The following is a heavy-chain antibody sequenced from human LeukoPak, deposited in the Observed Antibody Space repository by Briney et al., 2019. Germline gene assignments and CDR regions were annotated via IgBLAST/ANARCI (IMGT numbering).Heavy chain of an antibody. CDR2: IRSKANSYAT. CDR3: YCSSTSCSDY. V-gene: IGHV3-73*01. J-gene: IGHJ4*02. D-gene: IGHD2-2*01. CDR1: GFTFSGSA. Sequence: PGGSLKLSCAASGFTFSGSAMHWVRQASGKGLEWVGRIRSKANSYATAYAASVKGRLTISRDDSKNTAYLQMNSLKTEDTAVYYCYCSSTSCSDYWGQGTLVTVSS.